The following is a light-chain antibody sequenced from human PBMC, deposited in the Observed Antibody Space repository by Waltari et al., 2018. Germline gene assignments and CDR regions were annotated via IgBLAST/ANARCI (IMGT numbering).Light chain of an antibody. V-gene: IGKV1-39*01. CDR3: QQSYSTPRT. J-gene: IGKJ1*01. CDR1: QSISSY. Sequence: DIQMTQSPSSLSASVGDRVTITCRASQSISSYLHWYQQKPGKAPKLLIYAASSLQSGVPSRFSGSGSGTDFTLTISSLQPEDFVTYYCQQSYSTPRTFGQGTKVEIK. CDR2: AAS.